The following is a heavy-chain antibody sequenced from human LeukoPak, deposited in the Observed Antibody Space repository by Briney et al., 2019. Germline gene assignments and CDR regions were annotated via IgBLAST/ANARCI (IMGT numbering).Heavy chain of an antibody. Sequence: GESLKISCKGSGYNFAGYWIGWVRQMPGKGLEWMGIIYPGDSDTRYSPSFQGQVTMSADRSISTAYLQWSSLKASDTAMYYCARLSVTTAIREYYFDHWGQGTLVTVSS. J-gene: IGHJ4*02. V-gene: IGHV5-51*01. D-gene: IGHD4-17*01. CDR1: GYNFAGYW. CDR3: ARLSVTTAIREYYFDH. CDR2: IYPGDSDT.